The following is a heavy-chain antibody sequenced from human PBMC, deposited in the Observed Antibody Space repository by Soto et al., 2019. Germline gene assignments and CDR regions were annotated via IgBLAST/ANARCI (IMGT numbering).Heavy chain of an antibody. CDR3: ARAGGDSSSSDWFDP. CDR2: IYYSGST. Sequence: SETLSLTCTVSGGSISSYYWSWIRQPPGKGLEWIGYIYYSGSTNYNPSLKSRVTISVDTSKNQFSLKLSSVTAADTAVYYCARAGGDSSSSDWFDPWGQGTRATV. D-gene: IGHD6-6*01. V-gene: IGHV4-59*01. CDR1: GGSISSYY. J-gene: IGHJ5*02.